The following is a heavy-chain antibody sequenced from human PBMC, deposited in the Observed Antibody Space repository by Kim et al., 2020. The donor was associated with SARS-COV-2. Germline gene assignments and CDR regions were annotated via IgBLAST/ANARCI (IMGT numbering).Heavy chain of an antibody. V-gene: IGHV4-4*06. CDR3: ARDSGYIDF. D-gene: IGHD6-19*01. J-gene: IGHJ4*02. Sequence: GGTDYTPSLTIRVTMAVDTSNNHFSLNLYSVTAADTAVYFCARDSGYIDFWGQGTLVTVSS. CDR2: GGT.